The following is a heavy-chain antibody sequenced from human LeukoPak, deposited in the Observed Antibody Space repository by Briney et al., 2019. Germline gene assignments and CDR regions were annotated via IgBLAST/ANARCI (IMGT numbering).Heavy chain of an antibody. D-gene: IGHD3-22*01. J-gene: IGHJ3*02. CDR2: ISEIGGRT. CDR1: GFIFNRYD. Sequence: GGSLRLSCAASGFIFNRYDMNWVRQAPGKGLEWVSSISEIGGRTYYADSVKGRFTISSENSRNTVYLQMNSLRAEDTAVYYCARAYYYDSSGSYAFDIWGQGTMVTVSS. V-gene: IGHV3-23*01. CDR3: ARAYYYDSSGSYAFDI.